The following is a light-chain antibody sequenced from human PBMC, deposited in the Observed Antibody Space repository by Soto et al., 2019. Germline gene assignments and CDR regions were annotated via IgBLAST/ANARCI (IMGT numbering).Light chain of an antibody. CDR1: SSDVGGYNY. CDR2: EVT. J-gene: IGLJ1*01. CDR3: SSYKSRSNLA. V-gene: IGLV2-14*01. Sequence: QSVLTQPASVSGSPGQSITISCTGTSSDVGGYNYVSWYQQHPGKAPKLMIYEVTNRPSGVSNRFSGSKSGNTASLTISGLQAEDEADYYCSSYKSRSNLAFGTGTKVTVL.